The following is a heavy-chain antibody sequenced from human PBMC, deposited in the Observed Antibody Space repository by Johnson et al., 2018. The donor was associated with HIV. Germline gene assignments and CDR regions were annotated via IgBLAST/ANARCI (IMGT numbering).Heavy chain of an antibody. J-gene: IGHJ3*02. V-gene: IGHV3-20*04. CDR3: AKDREQLVRYAFDI. D-gene: IGHD6-6*01. Sequence: VQLVESGGNVVRPGGSLRLSCTASGFTFDAYGMSWVRQAPGTGLEWVSGFNWNGGSTGYAASVTVRFTISRDNSKNTLYLQMTILRAEDTAVYYCAKDREQLVRYAFDIWGQGTMVTVSS. CDR1: GFTFDAYG. CDR2: FNWNGGST.